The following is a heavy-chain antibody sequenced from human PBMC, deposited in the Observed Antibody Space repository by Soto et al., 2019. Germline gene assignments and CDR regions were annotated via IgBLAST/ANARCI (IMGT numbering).Heavy chain of an antibody. Sequence: EVQLVESGGGLVQPGGSLRLSCAASGFTFSSYWMSWVRQAPGKGLEWVANIKQDGSEKYYVDSVKGRFTISRDNAKNSLYLQMNSLRAEDTAVYYCARVFSSSWYGHYYYGMDVWGQGTTVTVSS. V-gene: IGHV3-7*01. J-gene: IGHJ6*02. CDR3: ARVFSSSWYGHYYYGMDV. CDR1: GFTFSSYW. CDR2: IKQDGSEK. D-gene: IGHD6-13*01.